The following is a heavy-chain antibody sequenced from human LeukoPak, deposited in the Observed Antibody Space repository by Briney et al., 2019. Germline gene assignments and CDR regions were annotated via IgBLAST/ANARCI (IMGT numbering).Heavy chain of an antibody. CDR2: INPDSGGT. CDR3: ARGTLTAPRSAFDI. V-gene: IGHV1-2*04. CDR1: GYTFTGYY. Sequence: ASVKVSCKASGYTFTGYYMSWVRQAPGQGLEWMGWINPDSGGTHYAQNFQGWVTVTRDTSISTAYTELSRLRSDDTAVYYCARGTLTAPRSAFDIWGQGTMVTVSS. J-gene: IGHJ3*02. D-gene: IGHD1-14*01.